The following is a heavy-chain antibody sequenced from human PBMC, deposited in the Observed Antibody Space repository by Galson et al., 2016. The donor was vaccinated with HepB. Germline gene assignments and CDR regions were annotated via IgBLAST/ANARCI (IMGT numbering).Heavy chain of an antibody. V-gene: IGHV4-39*01. CDR1: GGSISSGAFH. D-gene: IGHD2-8*01. CDR3: ARRVYYFDY. J-gene: IGHJ4*02. CDR2: FFYGVST. Sequence: ETLSLTCTVSGGSISSGAFHWGWIRQPPGKGLEWIGTFFYGVSTHYNSSLNSRVTISVDTSKNQFSLKLSSVTAADTAVYYCARRVYYFDYWGQGTLVTVSS.